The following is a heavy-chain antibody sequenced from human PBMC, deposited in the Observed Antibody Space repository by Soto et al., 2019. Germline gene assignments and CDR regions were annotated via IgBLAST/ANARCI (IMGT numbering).Heavy chain of an antibody. CDR3: ARGSIVVTVIPPAMDFQH. D-gene: IGHD2-21*02. J-gene: IGHJ1*01. CDR1: GFTFSTYW. Sequence: GGSLRLSCVASGFTFSTYWMSWVRQAPGKGLEWVANIKQDGSEKFYVDSVKGRFTISRDNAKNSLYLQMSSLRAGDTAIYYCARGSIVVTVIPPAMDFQHWGQGTLVTVS. CDR2: IKQDGSEK. V-gene: IGHV3-7*03.